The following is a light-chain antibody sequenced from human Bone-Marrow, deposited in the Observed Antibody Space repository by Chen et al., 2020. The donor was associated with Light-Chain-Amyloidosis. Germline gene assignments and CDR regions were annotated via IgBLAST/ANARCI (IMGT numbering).Light chain of an antibody. J-gene: IGKJ1*01. V-gene: IGKV3-20*01. CDR1: RSVSSS. CDR2: DSS. Sequence: EIVLTQSPDILSLSPGEKATFSCRASRSVSSSLAWYQHKPGQPPRLLIYDSSTRATGISARFSGRGSGTDFTLTISRLEPEDFALYFCQQYGTSPETFGQGTKVEIK. CDR3: QQYGTSPET.